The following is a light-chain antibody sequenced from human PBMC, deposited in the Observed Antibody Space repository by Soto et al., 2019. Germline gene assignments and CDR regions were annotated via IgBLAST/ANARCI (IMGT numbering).Light chain of an antibody. CDR3: QQYGSSPRT. J-gene: IGKJ1*01. CDR2: DAS. Sequence: ELVFTQSPGTPSLSPGERAQLSCRASQSLSSSQLAWYQQKPGQAPRLLIHDASSRATGISDRFTGSGSGTDFTLTITTLEPEDFAVYYCQQYGSSPRTFGLGTKVDI. CDR1: QSLSSSQ. V-gene: IGKV3-20*01.